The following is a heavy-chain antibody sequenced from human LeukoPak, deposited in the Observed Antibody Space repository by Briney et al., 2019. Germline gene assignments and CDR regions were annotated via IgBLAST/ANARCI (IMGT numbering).Heavy chain of an antibody. J-gene: IGHJ4*02. D-gene: IGHD3-22*01. Sequence: GALRLSCAASGFTFSGSAMHWVRQASGKGLEWIGHIRSKANSYATAYAASVKGRFTIFRDDSVNTAYLQMNSLKTEDTAVYYCAKGTTIIVVLDYWGQGTLVTVSS. CDR3: AKGTTIIVVLDY. CDR2: IRSKANSYAT. V-gene: IGHV3-73*01. CDR1: GFTFSGSA.